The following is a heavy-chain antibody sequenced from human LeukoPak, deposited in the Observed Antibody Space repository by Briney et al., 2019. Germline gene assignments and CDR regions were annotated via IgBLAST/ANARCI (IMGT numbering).Heavy chain of an antibody. V-gene: IGHV4-4*07. CDR2: IYTTGRN. CDR3: ARSGYTISAYHSDF. Sequence: PSETLSLTCDVSGVSIQSYWWSWVRKPAGKGLEWIGRIYTTGRNNYSPSFQSRVTMSIDVSSNQFSLTLRSVTAADTAVYYCARSGYTISAYHSDFWGQGAPVTVSS. CDR1: GVSIQSYW. D-gene: IGHD5-18*01. J-gene: IGHJ4*02.